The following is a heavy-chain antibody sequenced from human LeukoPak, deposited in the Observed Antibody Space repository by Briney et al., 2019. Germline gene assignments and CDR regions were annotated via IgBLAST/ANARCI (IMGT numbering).Heavy chain of an antibody. D-gene: IGHD3-10*01. V-gene: IGHV3-21*01. Sequence: GGSLRLSCAASRFTFSSYSMNWVRQAPGKGLEWVSSISSSSSYIYYADSVKGRFTISRDNAKNSLYLQMNSLRAEDTALYYCAKEGDYYGSGSHRDAFDMWGQGTMVTVSS. CDR2: ISSSSSYI. CDR3: AKEGDYYGSGSHRDAFDM. CDR1: RFTFSSYS. J-gene: IGHJ3*02.